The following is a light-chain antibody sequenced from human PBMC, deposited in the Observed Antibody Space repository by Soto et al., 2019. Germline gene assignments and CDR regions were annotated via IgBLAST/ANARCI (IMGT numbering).Light chain of an antibody. CDR1: QSISSW. CDR2: KAS. V-gene: IGKV1-5*03. CDR3: QQYNSFPT. J-gene: IGKJ1*01. Sequence: DVQRTESPSTLSAAVGDRVTITCRASQSISSWLAWYQQKPGKAPKILIYKASSLESGVPSRFSGSGSGTEFTLTISSLQPDDFATYYCQQYNSFPTFGQGTKVEIK.